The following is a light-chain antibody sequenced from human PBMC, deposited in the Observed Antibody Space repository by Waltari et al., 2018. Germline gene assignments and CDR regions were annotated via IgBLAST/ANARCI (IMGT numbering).Light chain of an antibody. CDR2: LGP. CDR3: MQALQTPRAIT. J-gene: IGKJ5*01. CDR1: QSLLHSNGKNY. Sequence: DIVMTQSPLSLPVTPGEPASMSCRSSQSLLHSNGKNYLNWYLQKPGQSPQLLIYLGPNRPSGVPDRFSGSGSGTDFTLKISRVEAEDVGVYYCMQALQTPRAITFGQGTRLEIK. V-gene: IGKV2-28*01.